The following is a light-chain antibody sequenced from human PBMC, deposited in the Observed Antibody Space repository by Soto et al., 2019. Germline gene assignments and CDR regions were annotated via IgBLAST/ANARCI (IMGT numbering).Light chain of an antibody. CDR1: SSDVGGYNY. V-gene: IGLV2-14*01. Sequence: QSALTQPASVSGSPGQSITISCTGTSSDVGGYNYVSWYQQHPGKAPKLMIFEVSNRPSGVSHRFSGSKSGNTASLTISGLQPEDEGDYYCSSYTSTSTPWVFGGGTQLTVL. CDR3: SSYTSTSTPWV. J-gene: IGLJ3*02. CDR2: EVS.